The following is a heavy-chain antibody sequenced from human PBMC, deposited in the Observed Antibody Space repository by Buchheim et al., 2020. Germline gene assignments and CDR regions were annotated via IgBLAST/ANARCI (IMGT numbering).Heavy chain of an antibody. V-gene: IGHV3-74*02. Sequence: EVQLVESGGGLVQPGGSLRLSCAVSGFSFSNYWMHWVRQIPGEGLAWVSRIHSDGSTTAYADFVNGRFTISSDNAKNTLFLQMNNLRVEDSAVYFCARVNDYNYESFDVWG. D-gene: IGHD5-24*01. CDR3: ARVNDYNYESFDV. CDR2: IHSDGSTT. CDR1: GFSFSNYW. J-gene: IGHJ3*01.